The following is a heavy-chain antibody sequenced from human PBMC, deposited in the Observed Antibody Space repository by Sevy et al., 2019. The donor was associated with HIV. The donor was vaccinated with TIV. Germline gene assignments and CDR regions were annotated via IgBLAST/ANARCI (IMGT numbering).Heavy chain of an antibody. J-gene: IGHJ5*02. Sequence: GGSLRLSCAASGFTVIYNYMSWVRQAPGKGLEWVSVIYSGGSTYYADSVKGRFTISRDNSKNTLFLQMDSLRVEDTAVYYCARLNKGNWFDPWGRGTLVTVSS. CDR1: GFTVIYNY. V-gene: IGHV3-53*01. CDR3: ARLNKGNWFDP. CDR2: IYSGGST.